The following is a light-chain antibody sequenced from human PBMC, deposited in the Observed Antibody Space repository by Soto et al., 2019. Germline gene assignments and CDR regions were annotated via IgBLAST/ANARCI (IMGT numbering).Light chain of an antibody. Sequence: QPVLTQPPSASGTPGQRVTISCSGSSSNIGSNYVYWYQQLPGAAPKLLIYRNNQRPSGVPDRFSGSKSGTSASLAIRGLRSEDEADYYCAAWDDSLSRVVFGGGTKLTVL. CDR2: RNN. J-gene: IGLJ2*01. V-gene: IGLV1-47*01. CDR1: SSNIGSNY. CDR3: AAWDDSLSRVV.